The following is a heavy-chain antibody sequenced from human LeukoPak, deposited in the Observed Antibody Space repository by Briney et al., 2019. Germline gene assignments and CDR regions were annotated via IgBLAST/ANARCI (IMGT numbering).Heavy chain of an antibody. Sequence: GRCVRLSCAASGFTFNKYTMHWARQAPGKGLEWVSSISPSSIYIYFAESVKGRFSISRDNAKNSVYLQMNSLRAEDTAVYYCARDRVGGGWFFDNWGQGTLVTVSS. CDR3: ARDRVGGGWFFDN. J-gene: IGHJ4*02. CDR1: GFTFNKYT. V-gene: IGHV3-21*01. D-gene: IGHD6-19*01. CDR2: ISPSSIYI.